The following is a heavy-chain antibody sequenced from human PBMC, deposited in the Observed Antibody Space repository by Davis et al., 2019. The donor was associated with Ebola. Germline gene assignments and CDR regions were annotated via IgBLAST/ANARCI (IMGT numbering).Heavy chain of an antibody. CDR1: GYTFTSYD. D-gene: IGHD6-13*01. J-gene: IGHJ5*02. V-gene: IGHV1-8*01. CDR3: ARAAGRWNWFDP. Sequence: ASVKVSCKASGYTFTSYDINWVRQATGQGLEWMGWMNPNSGNTGYAQKFQGRVTMTRDTSTSTVYMELSSLRSEDTAVYYCARAAGRWNWFDPWGQGTLVTVSS. CDR2: MNPNSGNT.